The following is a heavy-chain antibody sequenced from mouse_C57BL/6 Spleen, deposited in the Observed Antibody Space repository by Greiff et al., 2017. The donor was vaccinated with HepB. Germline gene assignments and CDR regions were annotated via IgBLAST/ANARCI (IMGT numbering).Heavy chain of an antibody. Sequence: EVQLQQSGAELVRPGASVKLSCTASGFNIKDDYMHWVKQRPEQGLEWIGWIDPENGDTEYASKFQGKATITADTSSNTAYLQLSSLTSEDTAVYYCTSLITTVVGSPFAYWGQGTLVTVSA. CDR2: IDPENGDT. CDR1: GFNIKDDY. CDR3: TSLITTVVGSPFAY. D-gene: IGHD1-1*01. V-gene: IGHV14-4*01. J-gene: IGHJ3*01.